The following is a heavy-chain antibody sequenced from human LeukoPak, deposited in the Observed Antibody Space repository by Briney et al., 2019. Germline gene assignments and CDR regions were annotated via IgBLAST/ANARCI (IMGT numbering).Heavy chain of an antibody. CDR3: ARRVGVPGTWAFDY. CDR1: GYSFTTYW. D-gene: IGHD6-19*01. V-gene: IGHV5-51*01. J-gene: IGHJ4*02. Sequence: GESLKISCKGSGYSFTTYWIGWVRQMPGKGLEWMGIIDPGDSDTRYSPSLQGQVTISADKSISTAYLQWSSLKASDTAIYYCARRVGVPGTWAFDYWGQGTLVTVSS. CDR2: IDPGDSDT.